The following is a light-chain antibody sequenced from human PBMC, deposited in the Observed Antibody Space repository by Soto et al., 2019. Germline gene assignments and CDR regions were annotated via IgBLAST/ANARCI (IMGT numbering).Light chain of an antibody. Sequence: IVLTQSPGTLSLSPGERTTRSCRASQSISRYLAWYQQKPGQGPRLLIYGASSRATGTPDRFSGSGSGTDFTLTINRLEPEDFALYYCQQYGSSPPTFGHGTKVHIK. V-gene: IGKV3-20*01. J-gene: IGKJ1*01. CDR2: GAS. CDR1: QSISRY. CDR3: QQYGSSPPT.